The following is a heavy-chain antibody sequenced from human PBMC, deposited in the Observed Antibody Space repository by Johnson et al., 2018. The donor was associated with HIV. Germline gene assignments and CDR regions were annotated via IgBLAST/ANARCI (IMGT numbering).Heavy chain of an antibody. CDR1: GFAFSNYA. CDR2: ISYYGSNE. D-gene: IGHD6-19*01. J-gene: IGHJ3*02. V-gene: IGHV3-30-3*01. Sequence: QVQLVESGGGVVQPGGSLRLSCAASGFAFSNYAMHWVRQAPGKGLEWMAIISYYGSNEYYADSVKGSFTISRDNSKNTLYLHMSSLRAEDTALYYCARDSFIAVTLSDAFDIWGQGTVVTVSS. CDR3: ARDSFIAVTLSDAFDI.